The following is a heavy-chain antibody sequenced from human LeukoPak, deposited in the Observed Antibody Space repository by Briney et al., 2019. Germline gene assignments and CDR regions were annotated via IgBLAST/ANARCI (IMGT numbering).Heavy chain of an antibody. D-gene: IGHD4-23*01. J-gene: IGHJ4*02. CDR3: ARTKLRWYFDY. Sequence: SETLSLTCAVYGGSFSGYYWSWIRQPPGKGLEWIWEINHSGSTNYNPSLKSRVTISVDTSKNQFSLKLSSVTAADTAVYYCARTKLRWYFDYWGQGTLVTVSS. CDR2: INHSGST. CDR1: GGSFSGYY. V-gene: IGHV4-34*01.